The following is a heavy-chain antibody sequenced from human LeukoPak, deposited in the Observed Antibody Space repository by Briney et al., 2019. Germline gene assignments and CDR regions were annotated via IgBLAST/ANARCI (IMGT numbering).Heavy chain of an antibody. J-gene: IGHJ6*03. D-gene: IGHD2-21*01. CDR3: ARAFGGAHYYYYMDV. Sequence: ASVKVSCKASGGTFSSYAISWVRQAPGQGLEWMGGIIPIFGTANYAQKFQGRVTITADKSTSTAYMELSSLRSEDTAVYYCARAFGGAHYYYYMDVWGKGTTVTVSS. V-gene: IGHV1-69*06. CDR1: GGTFSSYA. CDR2: IIPIFGTA.